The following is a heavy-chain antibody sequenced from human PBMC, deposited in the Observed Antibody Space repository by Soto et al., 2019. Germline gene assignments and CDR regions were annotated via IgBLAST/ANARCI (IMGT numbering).Heavy chain of an antibody. Sequence: QVQLVQSGAEVKKPGSSVKVSCKASGGTFSSYAISWVRQAPGQGLEWMGGIIPIFGTTNYAQKFQGRVTITADESTSTAYMELSSLRSEGTAVYYCARSKRDIVVVVAATDYYYGMDVWGQGTTVTVSS. J-gene: IGHJ6*02. CDR1: GGTFSSYA. CDR3: ARSKRDIVVVVAATDYYYGMDV. D-gene: IGHD2-15*01. CDR2: IIPIFGTT. V-gene: IGHV1-69*01.